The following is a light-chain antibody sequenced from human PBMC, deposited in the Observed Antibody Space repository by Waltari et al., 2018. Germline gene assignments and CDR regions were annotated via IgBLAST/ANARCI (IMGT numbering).Light chain of an antibody. CDR3: QAWDSSTAV. Sequence: SSELTQPPSVSVSPGQTANITCSGRKLGVKSVYWYQQKSGLAPVLVIYEDRKRPSGIPERFSGSPSENTATLTISGTQVMDEAHYYCQAWDSSTAVFGGGTKLNVL. CDR1: KLGVKS. CDR2: EDR. V-gene: IGLV3-1*01. J-gene: IGLJ2*01.